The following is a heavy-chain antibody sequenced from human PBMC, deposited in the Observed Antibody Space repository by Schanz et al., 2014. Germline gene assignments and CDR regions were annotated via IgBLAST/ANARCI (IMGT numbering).Heavy chain of an antibody. CDR2: ITYNGGTI. V-gene: IGHV3-48*01. CDR3: ARDRRNADLDY. Sequence: EVQLVESGGGSVQPGGSLRLSCAASGITFSSHSFNWVRQAPGKGLEWISYITYNGGTIYYADSVKGRFTISRDNAKNSLYLEMNSLRAEDTALYYCARDRRNADLDYWGQGTLVTVSS. J-gene: IGHJ4*02. CDR1: GITFSSHS. D-gene: IGHD1-1*01.